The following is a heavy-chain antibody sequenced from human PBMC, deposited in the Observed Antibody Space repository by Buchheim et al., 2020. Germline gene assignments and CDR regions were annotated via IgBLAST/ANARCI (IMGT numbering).Heavy chain of an antibody. D-gene: IGHD4-17*01. CDR3: ARAGGVYGDYDYVPYFDY. Sequence: EVQLVESGGGLVQPGGSLRLSCAASGFYWMSWVRQAPGKGLEWVANIKQDGSEQYYVDSVRGRFTISRDNAKNSLYLQMNSLRAEDTGVYYCARAGGVYGDYDYVPYFDYWGQGTL. CDR2: IKQDGSEQ. V-gene: IGHV3-7*01. J-gene: IGHJ4*02. CDR1: GFYW.